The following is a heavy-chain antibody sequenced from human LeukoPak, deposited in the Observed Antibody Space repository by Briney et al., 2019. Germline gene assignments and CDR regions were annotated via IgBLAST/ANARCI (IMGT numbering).Heavy chain of an antibody. CDR3: ARGRRAVAGTCWFDP. CDR2: INHSGST. J-gene: IGHJ5*02. D-gene: IGHD6-19*01. CDR1: GGSFSGYY. V-gene: IGHV4-34*01. Sequence: SETLSLTCAVYGGSFSGYYWSWIRQPPGKGLEWTGEINHSGSTNYNPSLKSRVTISVDTSKNQFSLKLSSVTAADTAVYYCARGRRAVAGTCWFDPWGQGTLVTVSS.